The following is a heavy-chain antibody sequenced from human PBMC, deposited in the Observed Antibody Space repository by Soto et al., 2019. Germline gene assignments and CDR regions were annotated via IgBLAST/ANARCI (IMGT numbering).Heavy chain of an antibody. CDR3: ARSWVTGKGGMDV. Sequence: ASVKVSCKASGYTFTNYGISWVRQAPGQGLEWMGWINTYNGNTNHAQKLQDRVTMTTDTSTSTAYMELWTLISDDTAVYYCARSWVTGKGGMDVWGQGTTVTVSS. J-gene: IGHJ6*02. V-gene: IGHV1-18*01. D-gene: IGHD3-16*01. CDR1: GYTFTNYG. CDR2: INTYNGNT.